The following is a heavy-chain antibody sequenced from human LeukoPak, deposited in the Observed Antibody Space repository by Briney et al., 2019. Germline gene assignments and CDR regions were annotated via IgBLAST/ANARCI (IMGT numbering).Heavy chain of an antibody. D-gene: IGHD3-10*01. J-gene: IGHJ4*02. CDR1: GYTFTSYA. CDR3: ARWGFTMVRGVPYLDY. Sequence: ASVKVSCKASGYTFTSYAMHWVRQAPGQRLEWMGWINAGNGNTKYSQKFQGRVTITRDTSASTAYMELSSLRSEDTAVYYCARWGFTMVRGVPYLDYWGQGTLVTVSS. V-gene: IGHV1-3*01. CDR2: INAGNGNT.